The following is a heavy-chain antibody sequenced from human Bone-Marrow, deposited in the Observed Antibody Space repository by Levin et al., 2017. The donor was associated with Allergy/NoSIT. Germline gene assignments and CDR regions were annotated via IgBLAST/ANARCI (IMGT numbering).Heavy chain of an antibody. V-gene: IGHV5-51*01. Sequence: KVSCQGSGYDFAKNWIAWVRQKPGRGLEWMGIIFPGDSDTRYSPSFQGQVTLSVDKSTNTAYLQWGSLEASDTGIYYCARRGGGSLIPADHVYYMDIWGKGTTVIVSS. CDR1: GYDFAKNW. J-gene: IGHJ6*03. CDR2: IFPGDSDT. CDR3: ARRGGGSLIPADHVYYMDI. D-gene: IGHD2-8*01.